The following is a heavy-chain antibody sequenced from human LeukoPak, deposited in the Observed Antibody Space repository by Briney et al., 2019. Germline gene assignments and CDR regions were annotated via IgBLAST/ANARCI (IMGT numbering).Heavy chain of an antibody. J-gene: IGHJ6*02. CDR3: ANSRYSGSYWDGYYYYGMDV. CDR2: IIPIFGTA. CDR1: GGTFISYA. D-gene: IGHD1-26*01. Sequence: GASVKVSCKVSGGTFISYAISWVRQAPGQGLEWMGGIIPIFGTANYAQKFQGRVTITADVSTSTAYMELSSLRSEDTAVYYCANSRYSGSYWDGYYYYGMDVWGQGTTVTVSS. V-gene: IGHV1-69*13.